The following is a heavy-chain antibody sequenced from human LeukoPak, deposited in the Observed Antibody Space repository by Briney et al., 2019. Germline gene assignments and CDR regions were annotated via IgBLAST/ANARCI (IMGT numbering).Heavy chain of an antibody. V-gene: IGHV1-2*02. D-gene: IGHD6-19*01. Sequence: ASVKVSCKASEYSFTDYYIHWVRQAPGQGLEWMGWINPNSGDTNYAPKFQGRVTMTRDTSISTAYMEVTSLRFDDTAVYYCARVSAAAGTYPSDFWGQGSLVTVSS. CDR1: EYSFTDYY. CDR2: INPNSGDT. J-gene: IGHJ4*02. CDR3: ARVSAAAGTYPSDF.